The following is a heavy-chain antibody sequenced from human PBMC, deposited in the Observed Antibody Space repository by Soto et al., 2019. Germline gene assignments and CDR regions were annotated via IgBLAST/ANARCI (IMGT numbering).Heavy chain of an antibody. CDR3: ARTTAVPNTLRSRYFFDY. D-gene: IGHD4-17*01. Sequence: QVQLQESGPGLLKPSETLSLTCSVSGGSVSDKTYYWSWIRQPPGKRLEWMGYVYYSGTTNYNPSLKSRVIISVNLSKNRFSLRLSSLPTAYTALYYCARTTAVPNTLRSRYFFDYWGQGTLVTVSS. J-gene: IGHJ4*02. V-gene: IGHV4-61*03. CDR1: GGSVSDKTYY. CDR2: VYYSGTT.